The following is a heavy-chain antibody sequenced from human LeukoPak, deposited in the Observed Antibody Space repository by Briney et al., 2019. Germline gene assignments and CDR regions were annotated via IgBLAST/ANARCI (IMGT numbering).Heavy chain of an antibody. CDR2: ISYSGNV. CDR3: ARDFGRSSGDYGNDGFDI. Sequence: PSETLSLTCSVSGGSVNLYYWTWIRQSPGKGLEWIGYISYSGNVYYNPSLKSRVTITLDTSKKQVSLRLSSVTAADTAVYFCARDFGRSSGDYGNDGFDIWGQGTMVTVS. CDR1: GGSVNLYY. D-gene: IGHD4-17*01. J-gene: IGHJ3*02. V-gene: IGHV4-59*02.